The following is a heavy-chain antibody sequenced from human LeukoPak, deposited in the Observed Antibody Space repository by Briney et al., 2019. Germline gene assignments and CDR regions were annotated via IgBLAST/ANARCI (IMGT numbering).Heavy chain of an antibody. CDR1: TFTFSSYA. CDR3: AKGGPYSSSPLDY. J-gene: IGHJ4*02. V-gene: IGHV3-23*01. Sequence: PGGSLRLSCAASTFTFSSYAMSWVRQAPGKGLEWVSSLSTSGGNTYYADSVKGRFTISRDNSANTLYLQLNSLRAEDTAIHYCAKGGPYSSSPLDYWGQGTLVTVSS. D-gene: IGHD6-6*01. CDR2: LSTSGGNT.